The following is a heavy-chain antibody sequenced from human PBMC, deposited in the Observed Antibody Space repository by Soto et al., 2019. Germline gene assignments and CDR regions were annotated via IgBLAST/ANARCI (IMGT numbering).Heavy chain of an antibody. V-gene: IGHV4-30-2*01. J-gene: IGHJ6*02. Sequence: PSQTLSLTCAVSGGSISSGGYSWSWIRQPPGKGLEWIGYIYHSWSTYYNPSLKSRVTIPVDRSKNQFSLKLRSVTAADTAVYYGARVSPGLDYCYGMDLWGQGTPVTVSS. CDR1: GGSISSGGYS. CDR3: ARVSPGLDYCYGMDL. D-gene: IGHD3-10*01. CDR2: IYHSWST.